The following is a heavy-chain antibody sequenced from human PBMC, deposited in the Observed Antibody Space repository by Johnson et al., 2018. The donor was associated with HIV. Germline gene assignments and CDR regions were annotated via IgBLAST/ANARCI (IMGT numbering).Heavy chain of an antibody. J-gene: IGHJ3*02. CDR1: GFTFSSYW. CDR3: AKDLRLSSGQWLVQGVAFDI. D-gene: IGHD6-19*01. Sequence: VQLVESGGGLVKPGGSLRLSCAASGFTFSSYWMSWVRQAPGKGLEWVANIKQDGSEKYYVDSVKGRFTISRDNAKNSLYLQMNSLRAEDTALYYCAKDLRLSSGQWLVQGVAFDIWGQGTMVTVSS. V-gene: IGHV3-7*05. CDR2: IKQDGSEK.